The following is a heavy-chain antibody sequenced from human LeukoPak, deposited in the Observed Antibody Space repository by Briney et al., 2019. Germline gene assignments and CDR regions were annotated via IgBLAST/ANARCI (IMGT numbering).Heavy chain of an antibody. V-gene: IGHV4-34*01. D-gene: IGHD2-2*01. CDR1: GGSFSGYY. J-gene: IGHJ2*01. CDR3: ARRRGDLVVPAARYWYFDL. CDR2: INHSGST. Sequence: SETLSLTCAVYGGSFSGYYWSWIRQPPGKGLEWIGEINHSGSTNYNPSLKSRVTISVDTSKNQFSLKLSSVTAADTAVYYCARRRGDLVVPAARYWYFDLWGRGTLVTVSS.